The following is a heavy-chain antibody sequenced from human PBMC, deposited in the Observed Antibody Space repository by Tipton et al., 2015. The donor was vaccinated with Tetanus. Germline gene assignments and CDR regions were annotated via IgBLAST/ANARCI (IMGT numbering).Heavy chain of an antibody. J-gene: IGHJ4*02. Sequence: GSLRLSCEASGFTFGHYPMAWVRQAPGKGLEWVSGIAGTAGSTYYRDSVRGRFTVSRDNVGNTLYLQMNSLRAEDTAVYYCAKLFGSGTYYNYFDYWGQGTLVTVSS. CDR2: IAGTAGST. CDR1: GFTFGHYP. V-gene: IGHV3-23*01. D-gene: IGHD3-10*01. CDR3: AKLFGSGTYYNYFDY.